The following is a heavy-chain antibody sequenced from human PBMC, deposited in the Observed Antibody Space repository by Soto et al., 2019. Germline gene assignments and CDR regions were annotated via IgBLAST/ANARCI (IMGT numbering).Heavy chain of an antibody. J-gene: IGHJ4*02. CDR1: GFTFSGSA. D-gene: IGHD2-15*01. V-gene: IGHV3-73*01. Sequence: EVQLVESGGGLVQPGGSLKLSCAASGFTFSGSAMHWVRQASGKGLEWVGRIRSKANIYATAYAASVKGRFTISRDDGRETAYLQTNSLKTEDTAGYYWTILRRDMGVGDCWGQGTMVTDSS. CDR2: IRSKANIYAT. CDR3: TILRRDMGVGDC.